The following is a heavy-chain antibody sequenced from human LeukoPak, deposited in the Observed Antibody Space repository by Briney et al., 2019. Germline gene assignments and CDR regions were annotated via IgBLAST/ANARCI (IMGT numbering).Heavy chain of an antibody. CDR1: GFTFSSYG. CDR3: AKDVAAGTTNRYFDY. D-gene: IGHD1-26*01. J-gene: IGHJ4*02. CDR2: ISYDGNNK. Sequence: GGSPRLSCAASGFTFSSYGMHWVRQAPGKGLEWVAVISYDGNNKIYAGSVKGRFTISRDSSKNMLFLQMDSLRAEDTAVYYCAKDVAAGTTNRYFDYWGQGTLVTVSS. V-gene: IGHV3-30*18.